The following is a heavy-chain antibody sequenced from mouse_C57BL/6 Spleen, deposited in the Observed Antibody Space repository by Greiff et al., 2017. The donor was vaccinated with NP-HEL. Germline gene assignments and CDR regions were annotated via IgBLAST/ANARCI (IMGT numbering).Heavy chain of an antibody. CDR3: VRGRVAMDY. J-gene: IGHJ4*01. Sequence: EAGGGLVQPKGSLKLSCAASGFSFNTYAMNWVRQAPGKGLEWVARIRSKSNNYATYYADSVKDRFTISRDDSESMLYLQMNNLKTEDTAMYYCVRGRVAMDYWGQGTSVTVSS. CDR1: GFSFNTYA. CDR2: IRSKSNNYAT. V-gene: IGHV10-1*01.